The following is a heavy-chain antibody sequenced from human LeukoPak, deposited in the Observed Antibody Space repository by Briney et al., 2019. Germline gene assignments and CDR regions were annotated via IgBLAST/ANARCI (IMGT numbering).Heavy chain of an antibody. D-gene: IGHD3-22*01. CDR1: GGSFSGYY. V-gene: IGHV4-34*01. Sequence: SETLSLTCAVYGGSFSGYYWSWIRQPPGKGLEWIGSIYYSGSTYYNPSLKSRVTISVDTSKNQFSLKLSSVTAADTAVYYCASTYYYDSWGQGTLVTVSS. CDR2: IYYSGST. J-gene: IGHJ4*02. CDR3: ASTYYYDS.